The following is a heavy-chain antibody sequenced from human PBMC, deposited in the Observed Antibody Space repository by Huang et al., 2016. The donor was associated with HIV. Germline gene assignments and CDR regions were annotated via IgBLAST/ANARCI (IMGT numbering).Heavy chain of an antibody. CDR2: IYYKGST. CDR3: ARHREGPVAYYSGWGSHLNYMDV. Sequence: QLLLQESGPGLVKPSEALALTCAVSGGSIRSSDYHWGWIRQPPGKGLGWIGSIYYKGSTHYRPPLKSRVTIAVDTSKNLFFLNLTSMTAADTAVYYCARHREGPVAYYSGWGSHLNYMDVWGRGRTVVVSS. D-gene: IGHD3-10*01. J-gene: IGHJ6*03. V-gene: IGHV4-39*01. CDR1: GGSIRSSDYH.